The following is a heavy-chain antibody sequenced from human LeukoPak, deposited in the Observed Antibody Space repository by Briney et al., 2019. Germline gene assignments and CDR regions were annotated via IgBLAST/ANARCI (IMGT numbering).Heavy chain of an antibody. D-gene: IGHD3-10*01. CDR3: ARDGSGSAYYYYGMDV. J-gene: IGHJ6*02. CDR1: GYTFTGYY. Sequence: ASVKVSCKASGYTFTGYYMHWVRQAPGQGLEWMGWINPNSGGTNYAQKFQGRVTMTRDTSISTAYMELSRLRSDDTAVYYCARDGSGSAYYYYGMDVWGQGTTVTVSS. V-gene: IGHV1-2*02. CDR2: INPNSGGT.